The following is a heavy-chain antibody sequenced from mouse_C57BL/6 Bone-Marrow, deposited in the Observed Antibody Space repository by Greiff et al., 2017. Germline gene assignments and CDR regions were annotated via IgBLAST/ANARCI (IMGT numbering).Heavy chain of an antibody. V-gene: IGHV14-4*01. CDR3: TTATVVAGCCTMDY. CDR1: GFNFKDDY. Sequence: EVQRVESGAELVRPGASVKLSCTASGFNFKDDYMHWVKQRPEQGLEWIGWIDPENGDTEYASKFQGKATITADTSSNTAYLQLSSLTSEDTAVYYCTTATVVAGCCTMDYWGQGPSVTVSS. CDR2: IDPENGDT. D-gene: IGHD1-1*01. J-gene: IGHJ4*01.